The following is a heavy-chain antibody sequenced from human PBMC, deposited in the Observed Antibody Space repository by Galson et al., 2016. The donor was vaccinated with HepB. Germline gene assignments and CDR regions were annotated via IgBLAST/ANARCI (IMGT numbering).Heavy chain of an antibody. V-gene: IGHV2-5*02. CDR1: GFSPSTNGLG. CDR2: ITWADNK. J-gene: IGHJ5*01. CDR3: ARSRASISATGNWFGP. D-gene: IGHD6-13*01. Sequence: PALVNPTQTLTLPCSFSGFSPSTNGLGVGWMRQPPGKALEWLAPITWADNKRYSPSLKNRLAITKDTSKNHALLTMSNMDPVDTGTYYCARSRASISATGNWFGPWGQGSLVTVSS.